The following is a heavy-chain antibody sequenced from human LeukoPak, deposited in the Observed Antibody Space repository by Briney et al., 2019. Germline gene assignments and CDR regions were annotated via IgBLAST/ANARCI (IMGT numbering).Heavy chain of an antibody. J-gene: IGHJ4*02. CDR3: ARDDSLRRVYGDGAGDFDY. V-gene: IGHV3-48*03. CDR1: GFTFSSYE. Sequence: GGSLRLSCAASGFTFSSYEMNWVRQAPGKGLEWVSYISSSGSTIYYADSVKGRFTISRDNAKNSLYLQMNSLRAEDTAVYYCARDDSLRRVYGDGAGDFDYWGQGTLVTVSS. D-gene: IGHD4-17*01. CDR2: ISSSGSTI.